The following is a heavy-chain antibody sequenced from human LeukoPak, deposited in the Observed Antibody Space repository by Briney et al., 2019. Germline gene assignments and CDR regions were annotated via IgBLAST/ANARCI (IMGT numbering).Heavy chain of an antibody. Sequence: QPGRSLRLSCAASGFTFSSYAMHWVRQAPGKGLEWVAVISYDGSNKYYADSVKGRFTISRDNSKNTLYLQMNSLRAEDTAVYYCARDPAGSWAENDAFDIWGQGTMVTVSS. CDR2: ISYDGSNK. D-gene: IGHD6-13*01. J-gene: IGHJ3*02. CDR3: ARDPAGSWAENDAFDI. V-gene: IGHV3-30*04. CDR1: GFTFSSYA.